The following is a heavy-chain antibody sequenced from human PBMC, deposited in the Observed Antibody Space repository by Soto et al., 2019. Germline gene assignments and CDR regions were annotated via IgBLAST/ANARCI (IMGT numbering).Heavy chain of an antibody. CDR2: IIPIFGTA. CDR1: GGTFSSYA. D-gene: IGHD2-2*01. Sequence: QVQLVQSGAEVKKPGSSVKVSCKASGGTFSSYAISWVRQAPGQGLEWMGGIIPIFGTANYAQKFQGRVTITADESTSTAYMELSSLRSEDTAVYYCATHQLLVHGYYYYGMVVWGQGTTVTVSS. V-gene: IGHV1-69*01. CDR3: ATHQLLVHGYYYYGMVV. J-gene: IGHJ6*02.